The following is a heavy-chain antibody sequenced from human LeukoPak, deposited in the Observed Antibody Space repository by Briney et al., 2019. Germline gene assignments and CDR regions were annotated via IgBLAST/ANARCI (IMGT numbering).Heavy chain of an antibody. CDR2: IKQDGSEK. CDR3: ARDLPYCGGDCYSSFDY. Sequence: GGSLRLSCAASGFTFSSYWMSWVRQAPGKGLEWVANIKQDGSEKYYVDSVKGRFTVSRDNSKNTLHLQIDSLRAEDTAVYYCARDLPYCGGDCYSSFDYWGQGTLVTVSS. J-gene: IGHJ4*02. V-gene: IGHV3-7*01. CDR1: GFTFSSYW. D-gene: IGHD2-21*01.